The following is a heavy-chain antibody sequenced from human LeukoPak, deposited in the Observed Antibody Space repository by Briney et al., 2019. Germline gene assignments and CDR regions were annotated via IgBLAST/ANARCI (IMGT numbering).Heavy chain of an antibody. CDR3: ARGEGTAMVTGFGFDN. J-gene: IGHJ4*02. CDR2: ISSNGGST. Sequence: AGGSLRLSCAASGFTFSSYAMHWVRQAPGKGLEYVSAISSNGGSTYYAKSVKGRFTISRDNSKNALYLQMGSLRAEDMAVYYCARGEGTAMVTGFGFDNWGQGTLVTVSS. V-gene: IGHV3-64*01. D-gene: IGHD5-18*01. CDR1: GFTFSSYA.